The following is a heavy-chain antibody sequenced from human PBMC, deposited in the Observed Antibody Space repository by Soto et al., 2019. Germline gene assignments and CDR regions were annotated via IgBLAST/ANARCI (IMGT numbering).Heavy chain of an antibody. Sequence: QVQLVQSGAEVKKPGSSVKVSCKASGGTFSSYAISWVRQAPGQGLEWMGGIIPIFGTANYAQKFQGRVTITADESTSTAYMELSSLRSVDTAVYYCARDPEYYYDSSGYYGDDYWGQGTVVTVSS. CDR1: GGTFSSYA. CDR3: ARDPEYYYDSSGYYGDDY. CDR2: IIPIFGTA. D-gene: IGHD3-22*01. J-gene: IGHJ4*02. V-gene: IGHV1-69*01.